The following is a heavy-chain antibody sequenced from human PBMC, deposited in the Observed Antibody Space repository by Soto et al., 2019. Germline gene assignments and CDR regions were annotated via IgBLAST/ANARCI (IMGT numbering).Heavy chain of an antibody. D-gene: IGHD3-16*01. J-gene: IGHJ4*02. CDR2: IYHTGGR. V-gene: IGHV4-4*02. Sequence: SDTLSLTCLASGDSINNTYWWRWVRQAPEKGLEWIGEIYHTGGRSYMPTLRGRITLSVDTSKNQFSLKLTSVTAADTAVYYCARHGAYWGPGTLVTVSS. CDR3: ARHGAY. CDR1: GDSINNTYW.